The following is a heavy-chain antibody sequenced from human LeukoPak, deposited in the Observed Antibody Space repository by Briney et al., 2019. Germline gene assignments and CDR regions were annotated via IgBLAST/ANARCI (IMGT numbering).Heavy chain of an antibody. V-gene: IGHV4-59*01. J-gene: IGHJ4*02. D-gene: IGHD4-17*01. CDR2: IYYSGST. Sequence: SXVXQPXXXXLXWIGYIYYSGSTNYNPSLKNRVTISVDTSKKQFSLKLSSVTAADTAVYYCARSYGDYGEYYFDYWGQGTLVTVSS. CDR3: ARSYGDYGEYYFDY.